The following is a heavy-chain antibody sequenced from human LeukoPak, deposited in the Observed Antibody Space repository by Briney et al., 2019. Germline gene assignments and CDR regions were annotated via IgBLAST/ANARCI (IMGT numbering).Heavy chain of an antibody. V-gene: IGHV4-31*03. CDR3: VRNFDSYNAFDI. CDR2: IFYNGNT. D-gene: IGHD3-22*01. J-gene: IGHJ3*02. CDR1: GGSISIGVYY. Sequence: PSETLSLTCTVSGGSISIGVYYWSWIRQHPGKGLEWIGYIFYNGNTYYNPSLKSRPTISGDTSENQFSLKLSSVTAADTAVYYCVRNFDSYNAFDIWGQGTMVAVSS.